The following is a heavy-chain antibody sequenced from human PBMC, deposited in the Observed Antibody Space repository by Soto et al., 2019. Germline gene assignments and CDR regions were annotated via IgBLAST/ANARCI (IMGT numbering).Heavy chain of an antibody. CDR2: IYYSGST. D-gene: IGHD3-3*01. J-gene: IGHJ5*02. V-gene: IGHV4-59*01. CDR3: SRDRHPHPSYYDLWSGYAEGWFDP. CDR1: GGSSSSYY. Sequence: SETLSLTCTVSGGSSSSYYWSWIRQPPGKGLRWIGYIYYSGSTNYNPSLKSRVTVSIGTSKLEFSLTLSSLTAADTAVYYCSRDRHPHPSYYDLWSGYAEGWFDPSGQGTLVTVSS.